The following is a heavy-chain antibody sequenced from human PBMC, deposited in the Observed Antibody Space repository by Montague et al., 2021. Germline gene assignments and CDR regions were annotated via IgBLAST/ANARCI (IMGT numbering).Heavy chain of an antibody. J-gene: IGHJ3*02. CDR1: GGSISSSGYS. Sequence: TLSLTCAVSGGSISSSGYSWNWLRPPPGKGLEWIGFVYHNADTYYKSSLKSPVTMSVDTSKNQFSLKLISVTAAATAVYSCVRGPDYGDTGGALDIWGQGTTV. V-gene: IGHV4-30-2*01. CDR2: VYHNADT. CDR3: VRGPDYGDTGGALDI. D-gene: IGHD4-17*01.